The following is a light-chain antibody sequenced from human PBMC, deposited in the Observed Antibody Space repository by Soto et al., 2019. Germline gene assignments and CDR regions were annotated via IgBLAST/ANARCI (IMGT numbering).Light chain of an antibody. Sequence: DIQLTQSPSFLSASVGDRVTITCRASQGISSYLAWYQQKPGKAPKLLIYAASTLQSGVPSRFSGSGSVTEFTLTISGRQHEDFATYYCQQRNSYPYTFGQGTKLEIK. J-gene: IGKJ2*01. V-gene: IGKV1-9*01. CDR2: AAS. CDR1: QGISSY. CDR3: QQRNSYPYT.